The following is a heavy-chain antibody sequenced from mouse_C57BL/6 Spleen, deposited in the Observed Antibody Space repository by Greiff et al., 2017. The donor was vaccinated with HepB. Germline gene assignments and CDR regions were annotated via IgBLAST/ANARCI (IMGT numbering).Heavy chain of an antibody. Sequence: QVQLQQPGAELVKPGASVKLSCKASGYTFTSYWMQWVKQRPGQGLEWIGEIDPSDSYTNYNQKFKGKATLTVDTSSSTAYMQLSSLTSEDSAVYYCARYGYAFDYWGQGTTLTVSS. CDR3: ARYGYAFDY. V-gene: IGHV1-50*01. CDR2: IDPSDSYT. J-gene: IGHJ2*01. D-gene: IGHD2-2*01. CDR1: GYTFTSYW.